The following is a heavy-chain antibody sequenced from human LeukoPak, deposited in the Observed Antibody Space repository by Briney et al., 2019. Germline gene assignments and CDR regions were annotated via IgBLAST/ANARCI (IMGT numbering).Heavy chain of an antibody. J-gene: IGHJ4*02. Sequence: GGSLRLSCRGSGFTSFTFNNAWMSWVRQTPGKGLEWVGRIKSKTDGGTADYTAPVKGRFSISRDDSRNMVYLQVNSPTTEDTAVYYCATDLLDYWGQGTLVTVSP. V-gene: IGHV3-15*01. CDR1: GFTSFTFNNAW. CDR2: IKSKTDGGTA. CDR3: ATDLLDY.